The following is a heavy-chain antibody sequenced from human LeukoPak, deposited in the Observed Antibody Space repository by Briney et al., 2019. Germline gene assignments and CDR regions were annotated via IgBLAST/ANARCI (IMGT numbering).Heavy chain of an antibody. Sequence: SETLSLTCAVSGVSITSSNWWSWVRQPPGKGLEWIGEIFHSGSTTYNPSLRSRVTISLDKSKNQFSLNLNSVTAADTAVYYCARFLGFRPSYYYGMDVWGQGTTVTVSS. J-gene: IGHJ6*02. D-gene: IGHD7-27*01. CDR2: IFHSGST. CDR3: ARFLGFRPSYYYGMDV. CDR1: GVSITSSNW. V-gene: IGHV4-4*02.